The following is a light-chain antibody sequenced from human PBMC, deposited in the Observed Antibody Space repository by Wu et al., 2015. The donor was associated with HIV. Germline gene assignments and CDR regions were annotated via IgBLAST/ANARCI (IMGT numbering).Light chain of an antibody. CDR1: QNVLSDY. CDR2: GAS. CDR3: QQYVDSPVT. J-gene: IGKJ2*01. Sequence: EIVLTQSPGTLSLSPGERATLSCRASQNVLSDYFAWYQQKSGQAPRLVIYGASQRATGTPXRFSGSGSGQTSLSQSADWSLKYFAVYYCQQYVDSPVTFGRGDQGG. V-gene: IGKV3-20*01.